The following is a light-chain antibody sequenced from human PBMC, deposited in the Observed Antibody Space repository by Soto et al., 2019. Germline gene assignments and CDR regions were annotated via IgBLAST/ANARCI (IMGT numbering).Light chain of an antibody. CDR3: SSYTSSSTLV. J-gene: IGLJ1*01. CDR2: EVN. Sequence: QSALTQPPSASGSPGQSITISCTGTSSDVGGYNYVSWYQQHPGKAPKLMIYEVNNRPSGVSNRFSGSKSGNTASLTISGLQADDEADDYCSSYTSSSTLVFGTGTKLTVL. CDR1: SSDVGGYNY. V-gene: IGLV2-14*01.